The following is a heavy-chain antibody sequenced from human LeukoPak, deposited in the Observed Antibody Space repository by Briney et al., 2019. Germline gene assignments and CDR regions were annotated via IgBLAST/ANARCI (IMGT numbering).Heavy chain of an antibody. J-gene: IGHJ4*02. Sequence: SETLSLTCAVYGGSFSGYYWSWIRQPPGKGLEWIGEINHSGSTNYNPSLKSRVTISVDTSKNQFSLKLSSVTAADAAVYYCARTIRLWSSGIDYWGQGTLVTVSS. CDR3: ARTIRLWSSGIDY. CDR1: GGSFSGYY. D-gene: IGHD5-18*01. CDR2: INHSGST. V-gene: IGHV4-34*01.